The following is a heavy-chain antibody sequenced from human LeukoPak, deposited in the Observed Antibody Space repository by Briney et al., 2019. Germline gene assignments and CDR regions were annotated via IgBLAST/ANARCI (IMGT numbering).Heavy chain of an antibody. CDR2: ISAYNGNT. D-gene: IGHD3-10*01. CDR1: GYTFTSYY. J-gene: IGHJ4*02. CDR3: ARDPLRFGELLGYFDY. V-gene: IGHV1-18*01. Sequence: GASVKVSCKTSGYTFTSYYISWVRQAPGQGLEWMAWISAYNGNTKYAQKFQGRVTVTTDTSTSTAYMELRGLRSDDTAVYYCARDPLRFGELLGYFDYWGQGTLVTVSS.